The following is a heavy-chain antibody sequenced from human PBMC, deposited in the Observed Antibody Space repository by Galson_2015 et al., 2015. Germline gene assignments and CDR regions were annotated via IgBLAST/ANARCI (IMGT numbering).Heavy chain of an antibody. CDR1: GFTFSSYG. J-gene: IGHJ4*02. CDR2: IWYDGSNK. CDR3: ARDWRGNHPNYYDSSGSLTY. Sequence: SLRLSCAASGFTFSSYGMHWVRQAPGKGLEWVAVIWYDGSNKYYADSVKGRFTISRDNSKNTLYLQMNSLRAEDTAVYYCARDWRGNHPNYYDSSGSLTYWGQGTLVTVSS. D-gene: IGHD3-22*01. V-gene: IGHV3-33*01.